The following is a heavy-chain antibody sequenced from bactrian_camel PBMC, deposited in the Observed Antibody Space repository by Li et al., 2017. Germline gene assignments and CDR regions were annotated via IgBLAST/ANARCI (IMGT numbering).Heavy chain of an antibody. Sequence: VQLVESGGGSVQAGGSLRLSCAASGACVSSGYCMDWIRQAPGQARESLAAIDSDGDTSCARGVKDRFTISQDNAKKTLYLQMNSLKPEDTATYYCGAESGSWCAGWKNFVWTGHGTQVTVS. V-gene: IGHV3S6*01. CDR1: GACVSSGYC. D-gene: IGHD2*01. CDR2: IDSDGDT. J-gene: IGHJ4*01.